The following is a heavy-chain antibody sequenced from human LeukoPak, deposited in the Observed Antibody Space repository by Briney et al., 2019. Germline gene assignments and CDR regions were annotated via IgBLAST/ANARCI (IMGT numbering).Heavy chain of an antibody. D-gene: IGHD6-6*01. CDR2: INHSGST. V-gene: IGHV4-34*01. CDR1: GGSFSGYY. Sequence: SETLSLTCAVYGGSFSGYYWSWTRQPPGKGLEWIGEINHSGSTNYNPSLKSRVTISVDTSKNQFSLKLSSVTAADTAVYYCAREAGGYSSSGFFDYWGQGTLVTVSS. J-gene: IGHJ4*02. CDR3: AREAGGYSSSGFFDY.